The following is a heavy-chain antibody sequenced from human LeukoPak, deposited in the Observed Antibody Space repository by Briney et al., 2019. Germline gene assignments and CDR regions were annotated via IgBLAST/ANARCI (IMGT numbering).Heavy chain of an antibody. Sequence: GGSLRLSCAASGFTFSSYAMSWVRQAPGKGLEWVSAISGSGGSTYYADSVKGRFTISRDNSKNTLYLQINSLRAEDTAVYYCAREEGVTHDAFDIWGQGTMVTVSS. J-gene: IGHJ3*02. CDR2: ISGSGGST. CDR3: AREEGVTHDAFDI. CDR1: GFTFSSYA. V-gene: IGHV3-23*01. D-gene: IGHD5-18*01.